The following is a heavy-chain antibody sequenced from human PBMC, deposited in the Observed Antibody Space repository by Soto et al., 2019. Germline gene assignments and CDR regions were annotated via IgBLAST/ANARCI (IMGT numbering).Heavy chain of an antibody. V-gene: IGHV3-23*01. D-gene: IGHD1-20*01. CDR3: ARIMGVYNWNDVQTRGMDV. Sequence: EVQLLESGGGLVQPGGSLSLSCAPSGFRWTIYAMNWVRQAPGKGLEWVSGISGSGSRTYNADSVKGRFTISRDKSKNTLYLQMSSLRAEDTAIYYCARIMGVYNWNDVQTRGMDVWGQGTTVTVSS. J-gene: IGHJ6*02. CDR2: ISGSGSRT. CDR1: GFRWTIYA.